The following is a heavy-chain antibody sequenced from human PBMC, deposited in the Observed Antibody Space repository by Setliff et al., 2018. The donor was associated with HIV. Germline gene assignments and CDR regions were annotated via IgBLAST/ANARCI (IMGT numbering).Heavy chain of an antibody. D-gene: IGHD6-13*01. V-gene: IGHV5-51*01. CDR3: ARRDGRSMNAFEI. CDR1: GYSFTNSW. Sequence: GESLKISCKGSGYSFTNSWIGWVRQMPGKGLEWMGIIYPEDSNIKYNPSFQNQVTISADKSISTAYLQVHNLKASDTATYYCARRDGRSMNAFEIWGPGTMVTVSS. J-gene: IGHJ3*02. CDR2: IYPEDSNI.